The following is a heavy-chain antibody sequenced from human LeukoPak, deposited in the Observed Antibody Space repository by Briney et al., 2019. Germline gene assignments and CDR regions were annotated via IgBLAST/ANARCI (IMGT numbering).Heavy chain of an antibody. CDR2: INHSGTT. CDR3: ARAPSSSWFDP. V-gene: IGHV4-34*01. J-gene: IGHJ5*02. Sequence: SETLSLTCAVYGGSFSGYYWSWVRQPPGKGLEWIGEINHSGTTNYNPSLKSRLTISVDTSKNQLSLNLRSVTAADTAVYYCARAPSSSWFDPWGQGTLVIVSS. CDR1: GGSFSGYY.